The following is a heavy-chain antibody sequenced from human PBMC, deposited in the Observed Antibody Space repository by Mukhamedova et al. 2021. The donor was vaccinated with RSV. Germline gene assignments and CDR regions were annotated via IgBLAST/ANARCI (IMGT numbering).Heavy chain of an antibody. V-gene: IGHV4-59*01. CDR3: ARGHYGYGSLDY. D-gene: IGHD3-10*01. J-gene: IGHJ4*02. Sequence: WSWIRQPPGKGLEWIGYFSNSGSTKYTPSLKSRVRISVDTTQNQFSLSLNLVTAADTAVYHCARGHYGYGSLDYWGQGAPVTVSS. CDR2: FSNSGST.